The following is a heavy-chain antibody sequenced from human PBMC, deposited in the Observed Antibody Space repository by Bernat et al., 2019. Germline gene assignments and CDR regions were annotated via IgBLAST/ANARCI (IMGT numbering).Heavy chain of an antibody. Sequence: QITLKESGPTLLKPTQTLTLTCAFSGFSLSTSGVGVGWMRQPPGKALVWLALVFWDDDKRFSPSLKSRLTITKDTSKNQVVLTMTNMDPVDTATYYCARSVATPGGNYGLDVWGQGTPVTVSS. CDR1: GFSLSTSGVG. CDR2: VFWDDDK. CDR3: ARSVATPGGNYGLDV. J-gene: IGHJ6*02. V-gene: IGHV2-5*02. D-gene: IGHD2-15*01.